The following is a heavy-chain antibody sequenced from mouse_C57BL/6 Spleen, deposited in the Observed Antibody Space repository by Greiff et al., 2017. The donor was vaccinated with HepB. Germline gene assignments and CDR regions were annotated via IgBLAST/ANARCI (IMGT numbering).Heavy chain of an antibody. CDR3: ARTITTVVAKDWYFDV. D-gene: IGHD1-1*01. CDR2: INPNNGGT. CDR1: GYTFTDYY. J-gene: IGHJ1*03. Sequence: EVQLQQSGPELVKPGASVKISCKASGYTFTDYYMNWVKQSHGKSLEWIGDINPNNGGTSYNQKFKGKATLTVDKSSSTAYMELRSLTSEDSAFYYCARTITTVVAKDWYFDVWGTGTTVTVSS. V-gene: IGHV1-26*01.